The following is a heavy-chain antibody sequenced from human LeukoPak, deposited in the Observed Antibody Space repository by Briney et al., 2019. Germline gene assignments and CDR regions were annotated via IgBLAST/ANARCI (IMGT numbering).Heavy chain of an antibody. Sequence: SETLSLTCTVSGAAISDHYWAWIRLPPGKGLEYLGFIHYSGSTDSSPSVESRVTISVDTSRNQFSLRLYSVTAADTAVYYCAKFGTYPVHVSYSYYYLDVWGKGTTVAVSS. D-gene: IGHD1-26*01. V-gene: IGHV4-59*11. CDR2: IHYSGST. CDR1: GAAISDHY. CDR3: AKFGTYPVHVSYSYYYLDV. J-gene: IGHJ6*03.